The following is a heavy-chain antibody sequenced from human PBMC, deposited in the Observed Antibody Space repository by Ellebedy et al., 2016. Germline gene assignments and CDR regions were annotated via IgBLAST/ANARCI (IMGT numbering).Heavy chain of an antibody. CDR1: GDSINSGAYY. J-gene: IGHJ4*02. Sequence: LRLXXTVSGDSINSGAYYWSWIRQPAGKGLEWIGRIYNSGNTIYNPSLKSRVTMSVDTSKNHFSLELSSVTAADTAVYYCATLTIPGGSDFWGQGTLVTVSS. D-gene: IGHD3-3*01. CDR2: IYNSGNT. CDR3: ATLTIPGGSDF. V-gene: IGHV4-61*02.